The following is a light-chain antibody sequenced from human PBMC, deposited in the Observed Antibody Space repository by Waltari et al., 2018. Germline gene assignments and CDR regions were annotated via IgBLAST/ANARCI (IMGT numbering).Light chain of an antibody. CDR1: NSDVGHYNL. V-gene: IGLV2-23*02. CDR3: CSYAGSGTYV. J-gene: IGLJ1*01. CDR2: EVI. Sequence: QSALTQPASVSGTPGQSLTISCPGTNSDVGHYNLVSWYQHHPGEAPKLMICEVIKRPSGVSNRFSGSKSGNTASLTISGLQAEDEADYYCCSYAGSGTYVFGTGTKVTVL.